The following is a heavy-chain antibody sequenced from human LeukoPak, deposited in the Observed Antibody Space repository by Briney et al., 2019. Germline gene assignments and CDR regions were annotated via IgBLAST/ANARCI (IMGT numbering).Heavy chain of an antibody. CDR1: DGSINSYY. D-gene: IGHD2-21*02. CDR3: ARDGAYCGGDCYSWNDAFDI. Sequence: SETLSLTCSVSDGSINSYYWNWIRRPPGKGLEWIGYIYYNGNTNYSPSLKSRVTMSVDTSKNLFSLKVSSVTAADTAVYYCARDGAYCGGDCYSWNDAFDIWGQGTMVTVSS. V-gene: IGHV4-59*01. J-gene: IGHJ3*02. CDR2: IYYNGNT.